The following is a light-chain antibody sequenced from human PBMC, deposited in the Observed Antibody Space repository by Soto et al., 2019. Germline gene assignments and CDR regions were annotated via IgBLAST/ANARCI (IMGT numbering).Light chain of an antibody. CDR3: QQYGRSPYT. V-gene: IGKV3-20*01. Sequence: EIVLTQSPGTLSLSPGERATLSCRASQSVSSNNLAWYQQKPDQAPRLLIFGASSRATGIPDRFSGSGSGTDFTLTISRLEPEDFAVYSCQQYGRSPYTFGQGTKLEIK. CDR2: GAS. J-gene: IGKJ2*01. CDR1: QSVSSNN.